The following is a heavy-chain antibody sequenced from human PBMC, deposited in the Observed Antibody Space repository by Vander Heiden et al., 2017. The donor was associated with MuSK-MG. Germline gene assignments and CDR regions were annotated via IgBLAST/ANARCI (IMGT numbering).Heavy chain of an antibody. J-gene: IGHJ3*02. CDR1: GYTFSSFY. CDR2: IYPGDSNT. V-gene: IGHV5-51*03. Sequence: EVQLVQSGAEVKKPGESLKISCKRSGYTFSSFYIGWVRQMPGKGLEWMGIIYPGDSNTIYSPSFQGQVTISADKSINTAYLRWSSLKASDTAMYYCARRNYGGNSVAFDIWGPGTMVTVSS. D-gene: IGHD4-17*01. CDR3: ARRNYGGNSVAFDI.